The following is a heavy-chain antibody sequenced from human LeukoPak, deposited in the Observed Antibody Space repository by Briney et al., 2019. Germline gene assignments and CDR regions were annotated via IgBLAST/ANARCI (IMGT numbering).Heavy chain of an antibody. CDR2: IYYSGST. CDR1: GGSISSYY. CDR3: ARPTPRPEYFQH. Sequence: SETLSLTCTVSGGSISSYYWSWIRQPPGKGLEWIGYIYYSGSTNYNPSLKSRVTISVDTSKNQFSLKLSSVTAADTAVYYCARPTPRPEYFQHWGQGTLVTVSS. V-gene: IGHV4-59*08. J-gene: IGHJ1*01.